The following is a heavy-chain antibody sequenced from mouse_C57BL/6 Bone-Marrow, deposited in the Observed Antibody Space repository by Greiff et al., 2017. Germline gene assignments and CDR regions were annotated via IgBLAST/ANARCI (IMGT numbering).Heavy chain of an antibody. CDR3: ARNRCTTVVAHFDV. Sequence: EVMLVESGGGLVKPGGSLKLSCAASGFTFSSYAMSWVRQSPEKRLEWVATISDGCSYTYYSDNVKGRFTISRDNAKNKRYLKMSHLKSEDTAIYYCARNRCTTVVAHFDVWGPGTTLTVSS. CDR1: GFTFSSYA. D-gene: IGHD1-1*01. V-gene: IGHV5-4*03. CDR2: ISDGCSYT. J-gene: IGHJ2*01.